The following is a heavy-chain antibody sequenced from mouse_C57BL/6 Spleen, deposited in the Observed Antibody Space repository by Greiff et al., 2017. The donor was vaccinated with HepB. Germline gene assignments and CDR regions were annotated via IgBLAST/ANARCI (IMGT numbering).Heavy chain of an antibody. CDR1: GFTFTDYY. V-gene: IGHV7-3*01. CDR3: ARGSFDY. Sequence: EVQLQQSGGGLVQPGGSLSLSCAASGFTFTDYYMSWVRQPPGKALEWLGFIRNKANGYTTEYSASVKGRFTISRDNSQSILYLQMNALRAEDSATYYCARGSFDYWGQGTTLTVSS. CDR2: IRNKANGYTT. J-gene: IGHJ2*01.